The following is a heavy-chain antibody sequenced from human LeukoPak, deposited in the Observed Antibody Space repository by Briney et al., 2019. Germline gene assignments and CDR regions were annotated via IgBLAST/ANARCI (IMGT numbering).Heavy chain of an antibody. J-gene: IGHJ4*02. D-gene: IGHD2-15*01. V-gene: IGHV4-61*01. Sequence: SETLSLTCTVSGGSVSSGSYYWSWIRQPPGKGLEWIGYIYYSGSTNYNPSLKSRVTISVDTSKNQFSLKLSSVTAADTAVYYCAIRACSGGSSSYDYWGQGTLVTVSS. CDR3: AIRACSGGSSSYDY. CDR2: IYYSGST. CDR1: GGSVSSGSYY.